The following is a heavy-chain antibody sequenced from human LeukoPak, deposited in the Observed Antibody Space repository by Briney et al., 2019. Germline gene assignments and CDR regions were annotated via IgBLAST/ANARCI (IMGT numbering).Heavy chain of an antibody. CDR2: IKQGGSEK. J-gene: IGHJ3*02. Sequence: PGGSLRLSCAASGFVFANYWMSWVRRAPGKGLEWVADIKQGGSEKLYVDSVKGRFTISRDDAKNSLSLQMDSLRAEDTAVYYCARDRGVFTIFGAHTAFDIWGQGTMVTVSS. V-gene: IGHV3-7*01. CDR3: ARDRGVFTIFGAHTAFDI. D-gene: IGHD3-3*01. CDR1: GFVFANYW.